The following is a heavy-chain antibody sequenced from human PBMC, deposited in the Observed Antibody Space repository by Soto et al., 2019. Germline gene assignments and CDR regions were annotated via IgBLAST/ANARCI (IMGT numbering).Heavy chain of an antibody. Sequence: SRILSCAASGFTFRDHAMHWVRPAPGKGREWLAIIWNDGSNKFYAGSVQGRFTISRDNSKNTVYLQVNTLSAEDTAVYYCARALFPDVDIYAMDVWGQGTTVTVSS. CDR3: ARALFPDVDIYAMDV. CDR2: IWNDGSNK. J-gene: IGHJ6*02. V-gene: IGHV3-33*01. D-gene: IGHD5-12*01. CDR1: GFTFRDHA.